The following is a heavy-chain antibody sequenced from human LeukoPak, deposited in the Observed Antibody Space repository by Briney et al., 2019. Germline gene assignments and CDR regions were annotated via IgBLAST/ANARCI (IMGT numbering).Heavy chain of an antibody. V-gene: IGHV4-34*01. D-gene: IGHD5-18*01. CDR3: ARRRVDTAMVRGKLDY. Sequence: SETLSLTCAVYGGSFSGYYWSWIRQPPGKGLEWIGGINHSGSTNYNPSLKSRVTISVDTSKNQFSLKLSSVTAADTAVYYCARRRVDTAMVRGKLDYWGQGTLVTVSS. J-gene: IGHJ4*02. CDR2: INHSGST. CDR1: GGSFSGYY.